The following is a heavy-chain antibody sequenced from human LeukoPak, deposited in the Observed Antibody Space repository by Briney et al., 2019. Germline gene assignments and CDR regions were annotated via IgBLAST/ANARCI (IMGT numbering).Heavy chain of an antibody. J-gene: IGHJ5*02. V-gene: IGHV4-4*08. CDR3: ATSYDGKTAPYDL. CDR1: NDSISSYC. Sequence: KPSETLTLTCTVSNDSISSYCFSWVRQPPGKGLEWIGFMCPSGRTDYNPSLKSRVTMSIDTSKNQLSMELRFLTDADTAVYYCATSYDGKTAPYDLWGHGTLVTVSS. CDR2: MCPSGRT. D-gene: IGHD4-23*01.